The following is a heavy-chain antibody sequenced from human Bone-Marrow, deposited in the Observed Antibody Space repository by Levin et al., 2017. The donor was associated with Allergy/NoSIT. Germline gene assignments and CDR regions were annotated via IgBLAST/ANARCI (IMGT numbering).Heavy chain of an antibody. CDR2: VSYDGNTK. Sequence: PGGSLRLSCVGSGFTFDNHGIHWVRQAPGKGLEWVSVVSYDGNTKYYADSMKGRLTMSRDNSKETVYLQIQSLRTEDTAVYYCARTGGNHRNDFDSWGQGILVTVS. D-gene: IGHD1-1*01. V-gene: IGHV3-30*03. CDR1: GFTFDNHG. J-gene: IGHJ4*02. CDR3: ARTGGNHRNDFDS.